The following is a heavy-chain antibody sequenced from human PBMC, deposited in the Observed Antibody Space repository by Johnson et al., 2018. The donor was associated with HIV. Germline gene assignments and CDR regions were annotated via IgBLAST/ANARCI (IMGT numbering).Heavy chain of an antibody. CDR2: ISSSGSTI. Sequence: VQLVESGGGVVQPGGSLRLSCAASGFTFSSYGMRWVRQAPGKGLEWVSYISSSGSTIYYADSVKGRFTISRDNAKNSLYLQMNSLRAEDTAVYYGARDCHGDVTCTLDAFDIWGQGTMVIVSS. CDR1: GFTFSSYG. V-gene: IGHV3-48*04. J-gene: IGHJ3*02. D-gene: IGHD4-17*01. CDR3: ARDCHGDVTCTLDAFDI.